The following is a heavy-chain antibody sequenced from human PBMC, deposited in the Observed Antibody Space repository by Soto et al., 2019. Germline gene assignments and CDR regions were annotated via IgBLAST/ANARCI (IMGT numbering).Heavy chain of an antibody. V-gene: IGHV3-15*01. CDR2: IKSKTDGGTT. CDR1: GFTFSNAW. D-gene: IGHD2-21*02. CDR3: TTDSGCGGDCYPYY. Sequence: GGSLRLSCAASGFTFSNAWMSWVRQAPGKGLEWVGRIKSKTDGGTTDYAAPGKGRSTNSRDDSKNTLFLQMNSLKTEDTAVYYCTTDSGCGGDCYPYYWGQGTLVTVSS. J-gene: IGHJ4*02.